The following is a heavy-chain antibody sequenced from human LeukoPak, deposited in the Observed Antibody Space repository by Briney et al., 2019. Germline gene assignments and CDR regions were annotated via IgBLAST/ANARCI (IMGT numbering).Heavy chain of an antibody. CDR1: GFTFSSYA. Sequence: GGSLRLSCAASGFTFSSYAMTWVRQAPGNGLEWVSAISGSGGSTYYADSVKGRFTISRDNSKNTLYLQMNSLRAEDTAVYYCARHRTMIVVVTPYYFDYWGQGTLVTVSS. J-gene: IGHJ4*02. V-gene: IGHV3-23*01. CDR3: ARHRTMIVVVTPYYFDY. D-gene: IGHD3-22*01. CDR2: ISGSGGST.